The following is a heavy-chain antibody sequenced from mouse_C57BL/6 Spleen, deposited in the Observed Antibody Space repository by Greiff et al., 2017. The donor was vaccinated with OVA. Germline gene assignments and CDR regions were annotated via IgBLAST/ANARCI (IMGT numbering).Heavy chain of an antibody. J-gene: IGHJ4*01. V-gene: IGHV1-15*01. Sequence: QVQLKESGAELVRPGASVTLSCKASGYTFTDYEMHWVKQTPVHGLEWIGAIDPETGGTAYNQKFKGKAILTADKSSSTAYMELRSLTSEDSAVYYCTRTPHYYGSSGYYAMDYWGQGTSVTVSS. CDR2: IDPETGGT. D-gene: IGHD1-1*01. CDR1: GYTFTDYE. CDR3: TRTPHYYGSSGYYAMDY.